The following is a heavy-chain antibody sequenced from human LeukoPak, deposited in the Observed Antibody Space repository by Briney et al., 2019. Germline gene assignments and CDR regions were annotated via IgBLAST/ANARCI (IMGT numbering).Heavy chain of an antibody. J-gene: IGHJ4*02. Sequence: SETLSLTCAVNGGSFSAYYWSWIRQPPGKGLEWIGEVNYSGSTNYNPSLKTRVTISVDSSKNQFSLKLSSLTAADTAVYYCAGGRLRGRSGGTFDYWGQGTLVTVSS. CDR1: GGSFSAYY. V-gene: IGHV4-34*01. CDR3: AGGRLRGRSGGTFDY. CDR2: VNYSGST. D-gene: IGHD5-12*01.